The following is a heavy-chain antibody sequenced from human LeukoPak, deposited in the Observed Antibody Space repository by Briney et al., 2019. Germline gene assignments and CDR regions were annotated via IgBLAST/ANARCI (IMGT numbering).Heavy chain of an antibody. CDR2: IYTSGST. J-gene: IGHJ5*02. CDR1: GGPISSYY. CDR3: ARVHSGSYYNWFDP. V-gene: IGHV4-4*07. D-gene: IGHD1-26*01. Sequence: PSETLSLTCTVSGGPISSYYWSWIRQPAGKGLEWIGRIYTSGSTNYNPSLKSRVTISVDKSKNQFSLKLSSVTAADTAVYYCARVHSGSYYNWFDPWGQGTLVTVSS.